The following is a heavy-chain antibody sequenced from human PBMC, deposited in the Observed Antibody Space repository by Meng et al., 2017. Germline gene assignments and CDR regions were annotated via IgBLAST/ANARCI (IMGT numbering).Heavy chain of an antibody. J-gene: IGHJ5*01. CDR2: ISSSGATR. CDR1: GFAFSDYY. V-gene: IGHV3-11*01. D-gene: IGHD4-23*01. CDR3: ARSIPVTTPWFDS. Sequence: QVHLVESGGDLVWPVRSPRLVCAASGFAFSDYYMSWIRQAPGKGLECLSYISSSGATRYYADSVKGRFTISRDNARKLLYLQMNYLRPEDTAVYYCARSIPVTTPWFDSWGQGTLVTVSS.